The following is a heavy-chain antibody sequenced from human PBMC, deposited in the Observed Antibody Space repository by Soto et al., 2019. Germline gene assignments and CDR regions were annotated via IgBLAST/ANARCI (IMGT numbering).Heavy chain of an antibody. J-gene: IGHJ6*02. D-gene: IGHD6-13*01. CDR3: ARDSSSSWPHYYYGMDV. CDR1: GFTFSSYS. V-gene: IGHV3-21*01. CDR2: ISSSSSYI. Sequence: EVQLVESGGGLVKPGGSLRLSCAASGFTFSSYSMNWVRQAPGKGLEWVSSISSSSSYIYYADSVKGRFTISRDNAKNSLYLQMNSLRAEDTAVYYCARDSSSSWPHYYYGMDVWGQGTTVTVSS.